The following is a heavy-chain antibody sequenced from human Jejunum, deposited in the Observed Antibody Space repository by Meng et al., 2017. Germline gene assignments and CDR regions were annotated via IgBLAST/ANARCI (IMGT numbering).Heavy chain of an antibody. Sequence: EAFLLESGGGLVQPGGSLRLSCGASGFSFSSYDMNWIRQAPGKGLEWVSGISSSGDGTYYADSVKGRLTISRDNSKNIMYLQMNSLRGEDTAVYYCANKAATGGSPRYWYFDLWGRGTLVTVSS. J-gene: IGHJ2*01. CDR2: ISSSGDGT. V-gene: IGHV3-23*01. D-gene: IGHD6-13*01. CDR1: GFSFSSYD. CDR3: ANKAATGGSPRYWYFDL.